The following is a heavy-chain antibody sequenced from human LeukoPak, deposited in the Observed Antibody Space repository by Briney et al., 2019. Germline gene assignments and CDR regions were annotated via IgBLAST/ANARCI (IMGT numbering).Heavy chain of an antibody. V-gene: IGHV1-8*02. Sequence: GSSVKVSCKASGGTFSSYAISWVRQATGQGLEWMGWMNPNSGNTGYAQKFQGRVTMTRNTSISTAYMELSSLRSEDTAVYYCARGPNIWFGELLRLYNWFDPWGQGTLVTVSS. CDR1: GGTFSSYA. J-gene: IGHJ5*02. CDR2: MNPNSGNT. D-gene: IGHD3-10*01. CDR3: ARGPNIWFGELLRLYNWFDP.